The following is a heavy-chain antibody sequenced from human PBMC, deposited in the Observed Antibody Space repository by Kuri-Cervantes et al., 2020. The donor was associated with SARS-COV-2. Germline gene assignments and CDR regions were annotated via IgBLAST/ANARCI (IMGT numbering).Heavy chain of an antibody. D-gene: IGHD6-19*01. Sequence: ASVKVSCKASGYTFTSYYMHWVRQAPGQGLEWMGWINPNSGGTNYAQKFQGRVTMTRDTSISTAYMELSRLRSDDTAVYYCARVFPEYSSGWSRGAFDIWGQGTMVTVSS. J-gene: IGHJ3*02. V-gene: IGHV1-2*02. CDR1: GYTFTSYY. CDR3: ARVFPEYSSGWSRGAFDI. CDR2: INPNSGGT.